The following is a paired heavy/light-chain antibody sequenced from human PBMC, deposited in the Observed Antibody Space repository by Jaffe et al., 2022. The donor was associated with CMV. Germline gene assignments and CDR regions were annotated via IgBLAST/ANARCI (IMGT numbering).Heavy chain of an antibody. Sequence: QLQLQESGPGLVKPWETLSLTCTVSGGSISSNTYYWGWIRQPPGKGLEWIGSIYYSGSTYYNPSLKSRVTISVDTSKNRFSLKLSSVTAADTAVYYCARHGPVYGDYLDHFDYWGQGTPVTVSS. CDR1: GGSISSNTYY. J-gene: IGHJ4*02. V-gene: IGHV4-39*01. CDR2: IYYSGST. CDR3: ARHGPVYGDYLDHFDY. D-gene: IGHD4-17*01.
Light chain of an antibody. J-gene: IGLJ3*02. CDR3: GTWDSSLSAWV. CDR1: SSNIGNNY. V-gene: IGLV1-51*02. Sequence: QSVLTQAPSVSAAPGQKVTISCSGSSSNIGNNYVSWYQQLPGTAPKLLIYENNKRPSGIPDRFSGSKSGTSATLGITGLQTGDEADYYCGTWDSSLSAWVFGGGTKLTVL. CDR2: ENN.